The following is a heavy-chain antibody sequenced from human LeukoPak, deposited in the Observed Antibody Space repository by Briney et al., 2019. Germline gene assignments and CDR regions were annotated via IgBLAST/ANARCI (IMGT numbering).Heavy chain of an antibody. CDR3: ASSSGGFNWFDP. V-gene: IGHV3-74*01. Sequence: GGSLRLSCAASGFTFSRYWMHWVRQAPRKGLVWVSRINSDGSSTNYADSVKGRFTISRDNAKNTLYLQMNSLRVEGTAVYYCASSSGGFNWFDPWGQGTLVTVSS. CDR1: GFTFSRYW. CDR2: INSDGSST. J-gene: IGHJ5*02. D-gene: IGHD3-22*01.